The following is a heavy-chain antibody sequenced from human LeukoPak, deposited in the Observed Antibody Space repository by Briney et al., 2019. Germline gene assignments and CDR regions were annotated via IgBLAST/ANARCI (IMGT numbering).Heavy chain of an antibody. CDR3: ARRLYFDWYLFDY. CDR2: ISGSGGST. J-gene: IGHJ4*02. V-gene: IGHV3-23*01. D-gene: IGHD3-9*01. CDR1: GFTFSSYA. Sequence: GGSLRLSCAASGFTFSSYAMSWVRQAPGKGLEWVSAISGSGGSTYYAASVKGRFTTSRDNSKNMLYLQMNSLRAEDTAVYYCARRLYFDWYLFDYWGQGTLVTVSS.